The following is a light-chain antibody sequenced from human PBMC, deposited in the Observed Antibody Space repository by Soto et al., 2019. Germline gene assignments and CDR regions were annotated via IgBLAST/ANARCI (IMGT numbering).Light chain of an antibody. CDR3: MQGTHWPRT. CDR2: QVS. J-gene: IGKJ1*01. Sequence: DFVMTQSPLSLPVILGQPASISCTSSQSLVFSDGNTYLSWFQQRPGQSPRRLIYQVSNRDSGVPDRFSGSGSDTDFTLKISRVETEDVGVYYCMQGTHWPRTFGQGTKVDIK. CDR1: QSLVFSDGNTY. V-gene: IGKV2-30*01.